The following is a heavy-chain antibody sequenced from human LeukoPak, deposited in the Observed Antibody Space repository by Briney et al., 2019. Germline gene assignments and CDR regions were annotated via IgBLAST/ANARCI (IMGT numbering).Heavy chain of an antibody. V-gene: IGHV4-39*01. Sequence: PSETLSLTCTVSGGSISSSSYYWGWIRQPPGKGLEWIGSIYYSGSTYYNPSLKSRVTISVDTSKNQFSLKLSSVTAADTAVYYCARHGDYYDSSGYYYRHPFDYWGQGTLVTVSS. D-gene: IGHD3-22*01. CDR1: GGSISSSSYY. CDR2: IYYSGST. CDR3: ARHGDYYDSSGYYYRHPFDY. J-gene: IGHJ4*02.